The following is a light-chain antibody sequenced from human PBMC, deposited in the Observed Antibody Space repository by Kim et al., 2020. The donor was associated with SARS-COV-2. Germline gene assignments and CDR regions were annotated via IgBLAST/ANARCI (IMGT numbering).Light chain of an antibody. CDR1: SSSIATNK. CDR2: ENN. V-gene: IGLV6-57*03. CDR3: QTFDSSNLV. J-gene: IGLJ3*02. Sequence: GKKVTSPGTRSSSSIATNKMQWYKKRPGSVPTTVIYENNQRASGVPDRFSGSVDSSSSSASLTISGLKTEDEAVYYCQTFDSSNLVFGGGTQLTVL.